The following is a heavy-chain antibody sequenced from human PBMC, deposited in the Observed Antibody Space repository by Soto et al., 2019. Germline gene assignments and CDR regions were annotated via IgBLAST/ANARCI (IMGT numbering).Heavy chain of an antibody. J-gene: IGHJ3*02. V-gene: IGHV3-48*02. CDR1: GFTFSTYA. Sequence: PGGSLRLSCAASGFTFSTYAINWVRQAPGKGLEWLSYISSGSTTIFYAGSVKGRFTVSRDNAKNSLYLQMNGLRDEDTAVYYCARGGYYDQKGFNIWGQGTMVTVS. CDR3: ARGGYYDQKGFNI. D-gene: IGHD3-22*01. CDR2: ISSGSTTI.